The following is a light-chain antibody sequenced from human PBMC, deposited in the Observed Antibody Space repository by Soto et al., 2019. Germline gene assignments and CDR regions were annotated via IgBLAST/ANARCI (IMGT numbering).Light chain of an antibody. CDR2: GAF. Sequence: IVLSQSPGSLSLSXGERVTLYCRVSNIVPSECLGWYHQEPGHXPRVLXYGAFNRAHGSPDRFSGSGSGTDFTRTINRLEPEDFAVYYCQQYVSSPPTFGQGTKVDIK. V-gene: IGKV3-20*01. CDR1: NIVPSEC. J-gene: IGKJ1*01. CDR3: QQYVSSPPT.